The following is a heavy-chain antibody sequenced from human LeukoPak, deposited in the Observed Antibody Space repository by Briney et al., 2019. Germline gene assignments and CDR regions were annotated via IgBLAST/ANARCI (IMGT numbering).Heavy chain of an antibody. CDR1: GFTFSSYW. V-gene: IGHV3-7*03. Sequence: GGSLRLSCAASGFTFSSYWMSWVRQAPGKGLEWVANIKQDGSEKYYVDSVKGRFTISRDNSKNTLYLQMNSLRVEDTAVYYCRSEFLRDGMDVWGQGTTVTVFS. CDR3: RSEFLRDGMDV. J-gene: IGHJ6*02. CDR2: IKQDGSEK. D-gene: IGHD3-10*01.